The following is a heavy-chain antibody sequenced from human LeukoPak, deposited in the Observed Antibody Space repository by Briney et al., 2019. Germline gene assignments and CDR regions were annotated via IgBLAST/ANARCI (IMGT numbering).Heavy chain of an antibody. D-gene: IGHD2-15*01. Sequence: GESLKISCKGSGYSFNDFWIAWVRQMAGKGLEWMGIVYPGDSDTTYSPSLQGQVTFSADKSVKTAYLHWTTLRASDTAMYYCAKYDSGGYIDYWGQGTLVTVSS. CDR1: GYSFNDFW. CDR3: AKYDSGGYIDY. CDR2: VYPGDSDT. V-gene: IGHV5-51*01. J-gene: IGHJ4*02.